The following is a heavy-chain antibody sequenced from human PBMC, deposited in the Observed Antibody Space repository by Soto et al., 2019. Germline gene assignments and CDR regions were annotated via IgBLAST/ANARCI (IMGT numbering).Heavy chain of an antibody. V-gene: IGHV6-1*01. CDR1: GDSVSSNSAA. CDR2: TYYRSKWYN. J-gene: IGHJ4*02. Sequence: SQTLSLTCAISGDSVSSNSAAWNWIRQSPSRGLEWLGRTYYRSKWYNDYAVSVKSRITINPDTSKNQFSLQLNSVTPEDTAVYYCARTGYDYIWGSYRYHFDYWGQGTLVTVSS. D-gene: IGHD3-16*02. CDR3: ARTGYDYIWGSYRYHFDY.